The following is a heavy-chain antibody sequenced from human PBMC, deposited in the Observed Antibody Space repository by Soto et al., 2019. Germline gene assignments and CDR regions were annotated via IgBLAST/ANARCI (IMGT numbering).Heavy chain of an antibody. CDR1: GFTFSSYG. J-gene: IGHJ4*02. D-gene: IGHD3-3*01. CDR3: AKGDGNDFWSGYHDY. V-gene: IGHV3-30*18. Sequence: QVQLVESGGGVVQPGRSLRLSCAASGFTFSSYGVHWVRQAPGKGLEWVAVISYDGSNKYYADSVKGRFTISRDNSKNTLYLQMNSLRAEDTAVYYCAKGDGNDFWSGYHDYWGQGTLVTVSS. CDR2: ISYDGSNK.